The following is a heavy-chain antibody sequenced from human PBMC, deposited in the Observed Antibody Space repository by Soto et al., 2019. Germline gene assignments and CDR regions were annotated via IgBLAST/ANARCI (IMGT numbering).Heavy chain of an antibody. CDR3: SRQRTSVVTQAYFDS. CDR2: IYYSGST. D-gene: IGHD2-21*02. V-gene: IGHV4-39*01. CDR1: GDSINNRSYY. Sequence: SETLSLTCTVTGDSINNRSYYWGWIRQPPGKGLEWIGSIYYSGSTYNNPSLKSRVSMSVDTSKNQFSLKLRSVTAADTALYYCSRQRTSVVTQAYFDSWGQGSLVTVSS. J-gene: IGHJ4*02.